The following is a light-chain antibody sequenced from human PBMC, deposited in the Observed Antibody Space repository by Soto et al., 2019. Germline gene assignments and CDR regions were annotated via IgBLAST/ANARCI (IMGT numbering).Light chain of an antibody. J-gene: IGLJ1*01. CDR1: SSDVGGSNY. CDR3: SSYAGSNNLGV. V-gene: IGLV2-8*01. CDR2: EVS. Sequence: QSALTQPPSASGSPGQSVTISCTGTSSDVGGSNYVSWYQQHPGKAPKLMIYEVSKRPSGVPDRFSGSKSGNTASLTVSGLQAEDEADYDRSSYAGSNNLGVFGTGTKVTVL.